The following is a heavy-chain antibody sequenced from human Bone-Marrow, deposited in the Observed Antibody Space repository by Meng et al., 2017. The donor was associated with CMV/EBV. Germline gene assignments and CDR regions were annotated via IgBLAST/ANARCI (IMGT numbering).Heavy chain of an antibody. Sequence: SDTLSLTCSLYGGSFGGDHWSWIRQPQGKGLEWIGDINQSGSTNYNPSLRSRVTMSVDTSMNQFCLKLSSVTAADTAIYYCAREPGVSEYYYYGMDVWGQGTTVTVSS. J-gene: IGHJ6*02. CDR3: AREPGVSEYYYYGMDV. CDR2: INQSGST. CDR1: GGSFGGDH. V-gene: IGHV4-34*01. D-gene: IGHD2-8*01.